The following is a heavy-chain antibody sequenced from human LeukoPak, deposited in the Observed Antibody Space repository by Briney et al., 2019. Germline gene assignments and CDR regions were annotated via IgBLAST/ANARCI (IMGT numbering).Heavy chain of an antibody. D-gene: IGHD5-24*01. Sequence: GGSLRLSCTASGFTFGDAAMSWVRQAPGKGLEWVGFIRSKAYGGTAVHAAPMKGRFTISRDDSKSIVYLQMNSLKTEDTAVYYCTRDQFYWGQGTLVTVSS. CDR3: TRDQFY. CDR1: GFTFGDAA. V-gene: IGHV3-49*04. CDR2: IRSKAYGGTA. J-gene: IGHJ4*02.